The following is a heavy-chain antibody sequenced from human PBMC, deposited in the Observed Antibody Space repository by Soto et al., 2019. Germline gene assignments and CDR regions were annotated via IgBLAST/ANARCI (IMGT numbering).Heavy chain of an antibody. J-gene: IGHJ4*02. V-gene: IGHV3-74*01. CDR2: INSDGSSA. Sequence: GSLRLSCAASGFTFSNYWMHWVRQAPGKGLVWVSRINSDGSSASYADSVKGRFTISRDNAKNTLYLQMNSLRAEDTAVYYCAKLGQYYDFWSGYSPLFDYWGQGTLVTVSS. D-gene: IGHD3-3*01. CDR1: GFTFSNYW. CDR3: AKLGQYYDFWSGYSPLFDY.